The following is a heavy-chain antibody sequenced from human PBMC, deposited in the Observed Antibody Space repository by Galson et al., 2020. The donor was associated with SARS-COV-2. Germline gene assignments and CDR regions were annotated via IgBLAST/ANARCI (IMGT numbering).Heavy chain of an antibody. J-gene: IGHJ4*02. D-gene: IGHD5-18*01. CDR2: INHSGST. Sequence: SETLSLTCAVYGGSFSGYYWSWIRQPPGKGLEWIGEINHSGSTNYNPSLKSRVTISVDTSKNQFSLKLSSVTASDTAMYYCARLLYGYSYGLYDYWGQGTLVTVSS. CDR3: ARLLYGYSYGLYDY. V-gene: IGHV4-34*01. CDR1: GGSFSGYY.